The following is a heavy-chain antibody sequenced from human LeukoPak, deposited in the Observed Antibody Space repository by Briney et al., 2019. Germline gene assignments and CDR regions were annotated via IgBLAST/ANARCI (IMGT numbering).Heavy chain of an antibody. D-gene: IGHD2-2*01. J-gene: IGHJ3*02. CDR1: GYTFTRYY. CDR3: ARVPHYCSSTSCYHDAFDI. V-gene: IGHV1-2*02. CDR2: INPNSGGT. Sequence: ASVKVSCKASGYTFTRYYMHWVRQAPGQGLEWMGWINPNSGGTNYAQKFQGRVTMTRDTSISTAYMELSRLRSDDTAVYYCARVPHYCSSTSCYHDAFDIWGQGTMVTVSS.